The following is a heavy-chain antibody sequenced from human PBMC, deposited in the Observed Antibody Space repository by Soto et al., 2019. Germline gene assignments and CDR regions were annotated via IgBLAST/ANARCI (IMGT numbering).Heavy chain of an antibody. Sequence: EVQLLESGGGLVQPGGSLRLSCAASGFTFSSYAMSWVRQAPGKGLEWVSAISGSGGSTYYADSMKGRFTISRDNSKNTLYLQMNSLRAEDTAVYYCARVLLWFGNLPQRGANFDSWGQGTLVTVSS. J-gene: IGHJ4*02. CDR3: ARVLLWFGNLPQRGANFDS. V-gene: IGHV3-23*01. CDR1: GFTFSSYA. CDR2: ISGSGGST. D-gene: IGHD3-10*01.